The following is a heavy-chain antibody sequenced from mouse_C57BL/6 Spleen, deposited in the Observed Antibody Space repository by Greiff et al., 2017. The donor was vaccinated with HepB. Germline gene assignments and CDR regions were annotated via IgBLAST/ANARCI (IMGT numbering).Heavy chain of an antibody. CDR1: GFTFSDYG. D-gene: IGHD2-1*01. V-gene: IGHV5-17*01. CDR2: ISSGSSTI. CDR3: AGSPIYDGNYGGAMDY. J-gene: IGHJ4*01. Sequence: EVKLQESGGGLVKPGGSLKLSCAASGFTFSDYGMHWVRQAPEKGLEWVAYISSGSSTIYYADTVKGRFTISRDNAKNTLFLQMTSLRSEDTAMYYGAGSPIYDGNYGGAMDYWGQGTSVTVSS.